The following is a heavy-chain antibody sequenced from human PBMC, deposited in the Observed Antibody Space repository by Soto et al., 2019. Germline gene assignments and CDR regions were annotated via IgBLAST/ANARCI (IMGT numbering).Heavy chain of an antibody. CDR3: AGGAAADSFDS. V-gene: IGHV4-4*07. CDR2: IYSTGST. J-gene: IGHJ4*02. CDR1: SGSVSTYY. D-gene: IGHD6-13*01. Sequence: PSETLSLTCTVSSGSVSTYYWSWIRQPAGKGLEWIGRIYSTGSTLYNTSLKSRITMSVDTSKNQFSLKLSSVTAADTAVYYCAGGAAADSFDSWGQGTLVTVSS.